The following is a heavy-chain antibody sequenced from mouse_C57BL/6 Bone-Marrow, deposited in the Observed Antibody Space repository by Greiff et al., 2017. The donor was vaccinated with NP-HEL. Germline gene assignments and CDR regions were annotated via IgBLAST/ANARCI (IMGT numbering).Heavy chain of an antibody. Sequence: EVKLMESGGGLVQPGGSMKLSCVASGFTFSNYWMNWVRQSPEKGLEWVAQIRLKSDNYATHYAESVKGRFTISRDDSKSSVYLQMNNLRAEDTGIYYCTGNESNYGYFDVWGTGTTVTVSS. J-gene: IGHJ1*03. CDR3: TGNESNYGYFDV. CDR2: IRLKSDNYAT. D-gene: IGHD2-5*01. CDR1: GFTFSNYW. V-gene: IGHV6-3*01.